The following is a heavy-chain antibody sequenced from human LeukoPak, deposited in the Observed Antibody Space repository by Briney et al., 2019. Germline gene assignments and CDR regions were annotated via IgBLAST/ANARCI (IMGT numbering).Heavy chain of an antibody. J-gene: IGHJ5*02. CDR1: GGSFSSNA. V-gene: IGHV1-69*01. D-gene: IGHD2-2*03. CDR3: ARGGYCSSTSCSGRWFDP. CDR2: IIPIFGTA. Sequence: SVNVSCKASGGSFSSNAISWVRQATGQGLEGMGGIIPIFGTANYAQKFQGRVTITADESTCTAYMELSSLRSEDTAVYYCARGGYCSSTSCSGRWFDPWGQGTLVTVSS.